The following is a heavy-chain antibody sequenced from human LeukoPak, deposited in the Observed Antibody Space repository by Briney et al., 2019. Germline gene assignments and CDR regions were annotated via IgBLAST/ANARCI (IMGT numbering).Heavy chain of an antibody. CDR2: TYFRSGWYN. J-gene: IGHJ3*02. CDR1: GDSVSSNSAA. V-gene: IGHV6-1*01. CDR3: ARAARGSYAAGAFDI. Sequence: SQTLSLTCAISGDSVSSNSAAWNWIRQSPSRGLEWLGRTYFRSGWYNDYAVSVKSRITINPDTTKNQFSLQLSSVTPEDTAVYYCARAARGSYAAGAFDIWGQGTMVTVSS. D-gene: IGHD1-26*01.